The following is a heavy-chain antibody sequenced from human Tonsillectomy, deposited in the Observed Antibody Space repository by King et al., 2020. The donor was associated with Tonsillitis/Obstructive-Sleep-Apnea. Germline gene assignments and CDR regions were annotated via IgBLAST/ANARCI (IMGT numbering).Heavy chain of an antibody. D-gene: IGHD2-2*01. Sequence: VQLVESGGGVVQPGRSLRLSCAASGFTFSSYAMHWVRQAPGKGLEWVAVISYDGSNKYYADSVKGRFTISRDNSKNTLYLQMNSLRAEDTAVYYCARNYGDIVVVPAAGLNWFDPWGQGTLVTVSS. CDR2: ISYDGSNK. CDR3: ARNYGDIVVVPAAGLNWFDP. CDR1: GFTFSSYA. J-gene: IGHJ5*02. V-gene: IGHV3-30*01.